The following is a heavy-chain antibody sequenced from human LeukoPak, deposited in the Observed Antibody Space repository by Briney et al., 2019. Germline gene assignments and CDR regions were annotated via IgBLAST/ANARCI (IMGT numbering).Heavy chain of an antibody. CDR1: GGSISSSSYY. V-gene: IGHV4-61*02. J-gene: IGHJ4*02. CDR3: ARGKRYYFDY. CDR2: IYTSGST. Sequence: SETLSLTCTVSGGSISSSSYYWGWIRQPPGKGLEWIGRIYTSGSTNYNPSLKSRVTISVDTSKNQFSLKLSSVTAADTAVYYCARGKRYYFDYWGQGTLVTVSS.